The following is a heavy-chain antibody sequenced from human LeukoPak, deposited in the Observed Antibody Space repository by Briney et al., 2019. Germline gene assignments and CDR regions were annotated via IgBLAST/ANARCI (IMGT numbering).Heavy chain of an antibody. Sequence: ASETLSLTCTVSGGSIRSSYYYWGWIRQPPGKGLEWIGSIYDSGSTYYNPSLKSRVTISVDTSKNQFSLKLSSVTAADTAVYYCARLYYYDSSGYYLQPGHFDYWGQGTLVTVSS. D-gene: IGHD3-22*01. CDR2: IYDSGST. V-gene: IGHV4-39*01. CDR3: ARLYYYDSSGYYLQPGHFDY. CDR1: GGSIRSSYYY. J-gene: IGHJ4*02.